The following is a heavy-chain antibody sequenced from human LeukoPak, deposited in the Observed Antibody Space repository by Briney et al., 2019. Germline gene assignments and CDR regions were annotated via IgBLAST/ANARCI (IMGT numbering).Heavy chain of an antibody. Sequence: ASVKVSCKASGYTFTGYYMHWVRQAPGQGLEWMGWINPNSGGTNYAQKFQGRVTMTRDTSISTAYMELSRLRSDDTAVYYCARHLGLWFGTDVDYWGQGTLVTVSS. V-gene: IGHV1-2*02. CDR3: ARHLGLWFGTDVDY. CDR1: GYTFTGYY. CDR2: INPNSGGT. D-gene: IGHD3-10*01. J-gene: IGHJ4*02.